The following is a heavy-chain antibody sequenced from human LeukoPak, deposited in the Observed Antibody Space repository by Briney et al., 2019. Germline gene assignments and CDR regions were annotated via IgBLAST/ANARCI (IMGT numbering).Heavy chain of an antibody. CDR1: GFTFSSYG. Sequence: PGGSLRLSCAASGFTFSSYGMHWVRQAPGKGLEWVAFIRYDGSNKYYADSVKGRFTISRDNAKNSLYLQMNSLRAEDTAVYYCARLWFGELQTPPDYWGQGTLVTVSS. CDR3: ARLWFGELQTPPDY. CDR2: IRYDGSNK. D-gene: IGHD3-10*01. V-gene: IGHV3-30*02. J-gene: IGHJ4*02.